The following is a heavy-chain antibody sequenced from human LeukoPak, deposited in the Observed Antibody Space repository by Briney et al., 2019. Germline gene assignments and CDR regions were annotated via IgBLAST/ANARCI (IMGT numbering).Heavy chain of an antibody. CDR2: ISGSGGST. J-gene: IGHJ5*02. CDR1: GFTFSSYA. CDR3: ARVRNYDILTGYSPNWFDP. V-gene: IGHV3-23*01. Sequence: GGSLRLSCAASGFTFSSYAMSWVRQAPGKGLEWVSAISGSGGSTYYADSVKGRFTISRDNSKNTLYLQMNSLRAEDTAVYYCARVRNYDILTGYSPNWFDPWGQGTLVTVSS. D-gene: IGHD3-9*01.